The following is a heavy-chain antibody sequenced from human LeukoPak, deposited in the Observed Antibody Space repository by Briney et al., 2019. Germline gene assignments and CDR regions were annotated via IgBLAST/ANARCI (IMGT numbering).Heavy chain of an antibody. Sequence: SETLSLTCAVYGGSFSGYYWSWIRQPPGKGLEWIGYIYYSGSTNYNPSLKSRVTISVDTSKNQFSLKLSSVTAADTAVYYCASSPGCSGGSCLRSAALDYWGQGTLVTVSS. D-gene: IGHD2-15*01. CDR2: IYYSGST. J-gene: IGHJ4*02. CDR1: GGSFSGYY. V-gene: IGHV4-59*08. CDR3: ASSPGCSGGSCLRSAALDY.